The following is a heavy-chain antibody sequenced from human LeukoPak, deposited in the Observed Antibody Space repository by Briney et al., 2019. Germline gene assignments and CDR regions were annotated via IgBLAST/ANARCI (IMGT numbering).Heavy chain of an antibody. CDR1: RYTFTGYY. Sequence: ASVKVSCKASRYTFTGYYMHWVRQAPGQGLEWMGWINPNSGGTNYAQKFQGRVTMTRDTSISTAYMELSRLRSDDTAVYYCAREYCSSTSCYEADYWGQGTLVTVSS. J-gene: IGHJ4*02. CDR3: AREYCSSTSCYEADY. CDR2: INPNSGGT. V-gene: IGHV1-2*02. D-gene: IGHD2-2*01.